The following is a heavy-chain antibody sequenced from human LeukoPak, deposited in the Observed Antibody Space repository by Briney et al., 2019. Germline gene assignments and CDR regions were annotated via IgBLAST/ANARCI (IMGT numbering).Heavy chain of an antibody. CDR1: GGSFSGYY. V-gene: IGHV4-34*01. CDR3: ARGGGYYGSGSYYKLI. CDR2: INHSGST. Sequence: SETLSLTCAVYGGSFSGYYWSWIRQPPGKGLEWIGEINHSGSTNYNPSLKSRVTISVDTSKNQFSLKLSSVTAADTAVYYCARGGGYYGSGSYYKLIWGQGTLVTVSS. D-gene: IGHD3-10*01. J-gene: IGHJ4*02.